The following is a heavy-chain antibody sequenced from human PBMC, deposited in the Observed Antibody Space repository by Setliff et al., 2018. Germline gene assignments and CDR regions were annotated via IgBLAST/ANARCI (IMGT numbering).Heavy chain of an antibody. V-gene: IGHV3-7*01. CDR2: INPDGSEK. CDR1: GFTYNNDW. CDR3: FGAGTCSY. Sequence: GGSLRLSCGASGFTYNNDWVSRVRQAPGKGLEWLASINPDGSEKYYVDSVKGRFTISRDNAKNSLSLQMNSLRTEDTAVYYCFGAGTCSYWGQGTQVTVSS. J-gene: IGHJ4*02. D-gene: IGHD3-10*01.